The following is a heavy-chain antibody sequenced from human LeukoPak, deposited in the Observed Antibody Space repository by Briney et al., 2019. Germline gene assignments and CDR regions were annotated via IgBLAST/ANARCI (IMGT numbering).Heavy chain of an antibody. D-gene: IGHD3-22*01. CDR2: ISSSSSYI. Sequence: GGSLRLSCAASGFTFSSYSMNWVRQAPGKVLEWVSSISSSSSYIYYADSVKGRFTISRDNAKNSLYLQMNSLRAEDTAVYYCASSGGIVVPSSRNWFDPWGQGTLVTVSS. CDR3: ASSGGIVVPSSRNWFDP. J-gene: IGHJ5*02. V-gene: IGHV3-21*01. CDR1: GFTFSSYS.